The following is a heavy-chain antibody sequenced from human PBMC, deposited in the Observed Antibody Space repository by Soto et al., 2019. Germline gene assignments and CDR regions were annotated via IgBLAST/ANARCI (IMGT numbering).Heavy chain of an antibody. D-gene: IGHD4-17*01. Sequence: TSETLSLTCTVSGVSFSPNYWSWIRQPPGKGLEWVGYIYYGGTTSYNPSLQSRVTILVDTSKNQFSLKLTSVTAADTAVYYCATTLTTVTAFDYWGQGALVTVSS. CDR1: GVSFSPNY. CDR2: IYYGGTT. CDR3: ATTLTTVTAFDY. V-gene: IGHV4-59*08. J-gene: IGHJ4*02.